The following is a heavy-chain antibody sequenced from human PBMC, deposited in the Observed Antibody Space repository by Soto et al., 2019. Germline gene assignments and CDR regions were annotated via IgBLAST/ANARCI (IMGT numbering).Heavy chain of an antibody. D-gene: IGHD1-26*01. CDR3: ARVGSPLDY. CDR1: GFTFSSYA. Sequence: VGSLRLSCAASGFTFSSYAMSWVRQAPGKGLEWVSSISSSSSYIYYADSVKGRFTISRDNAKNSLYLQMNSLRAEDTAVYYCARVGSPLDYWGQGTLVTVSS. CDR2: ISSSSSYI. J-gene: IGHJ4*02. V-gene: IGHV3-21*01.